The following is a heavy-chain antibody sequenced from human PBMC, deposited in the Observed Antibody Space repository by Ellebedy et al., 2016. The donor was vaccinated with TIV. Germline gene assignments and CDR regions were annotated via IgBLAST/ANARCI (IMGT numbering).Heavy chain of an antibody. Sequence: GESLKISCASPGFTFSSYAMSCVRQAAGKGLGWVSAISGSGGSTYYADSVKSRFTISRDNSKRTLYLQMNSLRAEDTTVYYCAKGRGGGSNSSAPRYYFDYWGLGTLVTVSS. D-gene: IGHD3-22*01. V-gene: IGHV3-23*01. CDR1: GFTFSSYA. CDR2: ISGSGGST. J-gene: IGHJ4*02. CDR3: AKGRGGGSNSSAPRYYFDY.